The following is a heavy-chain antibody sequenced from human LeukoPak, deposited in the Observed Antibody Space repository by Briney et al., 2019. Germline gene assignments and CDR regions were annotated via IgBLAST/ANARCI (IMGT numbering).Heavy chain of an antibody. J-gene: IGHJ3*02. CDR1: GFTVSSNY. CDR2: IYSGSST. CDR3: AKDEDSSSWSRGPFDI. D-gene: IGHD6-13*01. V-gene: IGHV3-53*05. Sequence: GGSLRLSCAASGFTVSSNYMSWVRQAPGKGLEWVSVIYSGSSTYYADSVKGRFTISRDNSKNTLFLQMNSLRAEDTAVYYCAKDEDSSSWSRGPFDIWGQGTMVTVSS.